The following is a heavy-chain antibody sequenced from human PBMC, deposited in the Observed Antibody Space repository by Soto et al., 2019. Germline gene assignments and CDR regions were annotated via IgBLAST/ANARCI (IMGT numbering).Heavy chain of an antibody. V-gene: IGHV3-23*01. CDR1: GFTFSSYS. J-gene: IGHJ3*02. CDR3: AKDQSMGYCGGGDCPRSFEM. Sequence: EVQLLESGGGLVQPGGSLRLSCAASGFTFSSYSMSWVRQAPGTGLEWVSSINDGGSHTYYGDSVKGRFTISRDNSKNTLYLQMNSLRAEDTAVYYCAKDQSMGYCGGGDCPRSFEMWGQGTMVTVSP. CDR2: INDGGSHT. D-gene: IGHD2-15*01.